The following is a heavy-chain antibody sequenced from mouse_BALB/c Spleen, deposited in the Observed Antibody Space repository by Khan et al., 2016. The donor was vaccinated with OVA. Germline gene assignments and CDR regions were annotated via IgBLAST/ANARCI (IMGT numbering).Heavy chain of an antibody. D-gene: IGHD1-1*01. Sequence: EVKLEGSGPGLVKPSQTVSLTCTVTGISITSGNYRWSWIRQFPGNKLEWIGNIYYSGTVTYNPSLTSRTTITRDTSKNQFFLDMNSLTAEDTATYYCARAYGSLYWYFDVWGAGTTVTVSS. CDR2: IYYSGTV. J-gene: IGHJ1*01. CDR1: GISITSGNYR. V-gene: IGHV3-5*02. CDR3: ARAYGSLYWYFDV.